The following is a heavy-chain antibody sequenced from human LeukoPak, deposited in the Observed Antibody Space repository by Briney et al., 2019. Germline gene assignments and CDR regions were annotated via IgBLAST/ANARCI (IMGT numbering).Heavy chain of an antibody. Sequence: SETLSLTCTVSGGSISSYYWSWIRQPPGKGLEWIGYIYYSGSTNYNSSLKSRVTISVDTSKSQFSLKLSSVTAADTAVYYCARRAFSSGYYYFDYWGQGTLVTVSS. J-gene: IGHJ4*02. D-gene: IGHD3-22*01. CDR2: IYYSGST. CDR1: GGSISSYY. V-gene: IGHV4-59*08. CDR3: ARRAFSSGYYYFDY.